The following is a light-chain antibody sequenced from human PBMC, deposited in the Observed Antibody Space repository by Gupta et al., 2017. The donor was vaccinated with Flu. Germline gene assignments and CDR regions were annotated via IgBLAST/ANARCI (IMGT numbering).Light chain of an antibody. J-gene: IGLJ3*02. V-gene: IGLV1-40*01. Sequence: VTSSCTGSSSNIGARYDVHWYQQLPGTAPKLLISGNSNRPSGVPDRFSGSKSGTSGSLVITGLQAEDEADYYCQSYDTSLSTWVFGGGTKLTVL. CDR3: QSYDTSLSTWV. CDR1: SSNIGARYD. CDR2: GNS.